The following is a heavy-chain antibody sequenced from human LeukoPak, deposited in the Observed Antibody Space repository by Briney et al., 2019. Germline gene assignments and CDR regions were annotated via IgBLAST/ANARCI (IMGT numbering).Heavy chain of an antibody. J-gene: IGHJ4*02. D-gene: IGHD1-1*01. CDR3: VRVISAWNAYFDY. Sequence: GGSLRLSCAASGFTFSSYGMHWVRQAPGKGLEWVAAIWYDGSNKYYADSVKGRFTISRDNSKNTLYLQMNSLRAEDTAVYYCVRVISAWNAYFDYWGQGTLVTVSS. CDR2: IWYDGSNK. CDR1: GFTFSSYG. V-gene: IGHV3-33*01.